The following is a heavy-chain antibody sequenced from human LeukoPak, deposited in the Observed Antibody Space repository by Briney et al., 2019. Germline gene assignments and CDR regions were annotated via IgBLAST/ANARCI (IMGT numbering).Heavy chain of an antibody. CDR2: LYYCESP. J-gene: IGHJ4*02. CDR1: GDHISSYY. V-gene: IGHV4-59*01. CDR3: GRDGSGTGWYSGDY. Sequence: PSETLSLTCSVSGDHISSYYWSWLRQPPGRGLEWIGYLYYCESPNYDPSLKSRVAMSGDTAKNHFSLKLSSVTAADTAVYYCGRDGSGTGWYSGDYWGQGTLVTVSS. D-gene: IGHD6-19*01.